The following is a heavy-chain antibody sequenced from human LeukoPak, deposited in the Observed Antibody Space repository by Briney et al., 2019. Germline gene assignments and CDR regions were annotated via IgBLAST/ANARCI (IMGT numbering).Heavy chain of an antibody. V-gene: IGHV1-24*01. J-gene: IGHJ4*02. CDR2: FDPEDGET. Sequence: ASVKVSCKVSGYTLTELSMHWVRQAPGKGLEWMGGFDPEDGETIYAQKFQGRVTMTEDTSTDTAYMELSSLRSEDTAVYYCATAPYYDRLPIDYWAREPWSPSPQ. CDR1: GYTLTELS. CDR3: ATAPYYDRLPIDY. D-gene: IGHD3-22*01.